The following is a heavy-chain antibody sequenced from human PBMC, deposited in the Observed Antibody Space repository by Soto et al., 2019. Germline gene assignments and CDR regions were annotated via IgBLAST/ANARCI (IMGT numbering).Heavy chain of an antibody. Sequence: ASVKVSCKASGYSLTGYYMHWVRRAPGQGLEWMGITNPRDGSTNYAQKFQGRVTMTSDTSTSTVYMEMSSLRSDDTAIYYCARSYVTSRPIDFWGQGTLVTVS. V-gene: IGHV1-46*01. J-gene: IGHJ4*02. CDR1: GYSLTGYY. CDR2: TNPRDGST. CDR3: ARSYVTSRPIDF. D-gene: IGHD3-10*02.